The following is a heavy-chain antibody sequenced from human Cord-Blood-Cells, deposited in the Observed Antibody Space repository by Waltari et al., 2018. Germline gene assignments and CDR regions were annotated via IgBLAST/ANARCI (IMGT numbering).Heavy chain of an antibody. J-gene: IGHJ3*02. Sequence: QLQLQESGPGLVKPSETLSLPRPVPGGPIRSSSSYWGWLRQPPGKGLEWIGSIYYSGSTYYNPSLKSRVTISVDTSKNQFSLKLSSVTAADTAVYYCARDRTGDDAFDIWGQGTMVTVSS. CDR2: IYYSGST. CDR3: ARDRTGDDAFDI. V-gene: IGHV4-39*07. CDR1: GGPIRSSSSY. D-gene: IGHD7-27*01.